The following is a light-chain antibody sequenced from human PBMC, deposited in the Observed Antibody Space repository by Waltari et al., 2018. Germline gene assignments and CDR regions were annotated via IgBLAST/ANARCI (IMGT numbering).Light chain of an antibody. CDR1: QSVLSSSNNKNY. V-gene: IGKV4-1*01. J-gene: IGKJ2*01. CDR3: QQCYSSPYT. CDR2: WAS. Sequence: DLVMTQSPDSLAVYLGERATINCKSSQSVLSSSNNKNYLGCYQQKPGKPPKLLISWASTLESGVPDRFSGSGSGTDFTLTISSLQAEDVAVYYCQQCYSSPYTFGQGTKLEIK.